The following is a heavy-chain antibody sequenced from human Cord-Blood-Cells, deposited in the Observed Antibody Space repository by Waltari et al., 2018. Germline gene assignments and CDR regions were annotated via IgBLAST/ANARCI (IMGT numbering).Heavy chain of an antibody. Sequence: QVQLQESGPGLVKPSETLSLTCTVSGGSVSSGSYYWSWIRPPPGKGLEWIGYIYYSGSTNYNPSLKSRVTISVDTSKNQFSLKLSSVTAADTAVYYCARYYDILTGYYRLDAFDIWGQGTMVTVSS. V-gene: IGHV4-61*01. CDR1: GGSVSSGSYY. CDR2: IYYSGST. CDR3: ARYYDILTGYYRLDAFDI. J-gene: IGHJ3*02. D-gene: IGHD3-9*01.